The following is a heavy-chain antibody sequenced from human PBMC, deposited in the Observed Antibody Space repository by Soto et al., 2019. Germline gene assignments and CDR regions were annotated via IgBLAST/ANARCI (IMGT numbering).Heavy chain of an antibody. J-gene: IGHJ5*02. CDR1: GGTFSSYS. CDR2: IIPIFGTA. D-gene: IGHD6-6*01. V-gene: IGHV1-69*13. Sequence: GASVKVSCKASGGTFSSYSISWVLQAPGQGLEWMGGIIPIFGTANYAQKFQGRVTITADESTSTAYMELSSLRSEDTAVYYCAWGIAARFNWFDPWGQGTLVTVSS. CDR3: AWGIAARFNWFDP.